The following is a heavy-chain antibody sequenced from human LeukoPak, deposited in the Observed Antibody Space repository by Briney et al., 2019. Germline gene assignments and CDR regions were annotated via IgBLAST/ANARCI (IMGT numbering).Heavy chain of an antibody. D-gene: IGHD4-17*01. V-gene: IGHV4-59*13. J-gene: IGHJ6*03. Sequence: PSENLSLTCTVSGGSISTYFWSWIRQSPGKGLEWIGYIHFSGHTDYNPSLQSRVTMSIDTSKNQFSLKLSSVTAADTAVYYCARVAVTTFGYYYYMDVWGKGTTVTISS. CDR2: IHFSGHT. CDR1: GGSISTYF. CDR3: ARVAVTTFGYYYYMDV.